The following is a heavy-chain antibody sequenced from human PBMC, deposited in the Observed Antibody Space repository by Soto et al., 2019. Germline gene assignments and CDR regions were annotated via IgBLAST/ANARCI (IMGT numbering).Heavy chain of an antibody. V-gene: IGHV3-23*01. Sequence: PGGSLRLSCAASGFTFSSYAMKWVRQAPGKGLEWVSLIGESGTPTYYADSVKGRFTISRDNSGNTLFLEMYSLRAEDTAVYYRARYIQGVRYYGMDVWGQGTTVTVSS. CDR1: GFTFSSYA. CDR3: ARYIQGVRYYGMDV. J-gene: IGHJ6*02. D-gene: IGHD5-18*01. CDR2: IGESGTPT.